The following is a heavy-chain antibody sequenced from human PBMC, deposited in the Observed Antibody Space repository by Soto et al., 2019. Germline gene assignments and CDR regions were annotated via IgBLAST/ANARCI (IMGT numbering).Heavy chain of an antibody. Sequence: QVQLVESGGGLVKPGGSLRLSCAASGFTFSDYYMSWIRQAPGRGLEWISYITTSGSTIYYADSVKGRFTISRDNAKNSLFLQMISLRAEDTAIYYCARVSGQWLLSYWGQGTLVTVSS. CDR1: GFTFSDYY. CDR3: ARVSGQWLLSY. J-gene: IGHJ4*02. V-gene: IGHV3-11*01. D-gene: IGHD6-19*01. CDR2: ITTSGSTI.